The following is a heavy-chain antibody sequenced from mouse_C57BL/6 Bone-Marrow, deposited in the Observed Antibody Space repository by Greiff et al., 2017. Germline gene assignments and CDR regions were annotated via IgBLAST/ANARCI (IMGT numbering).Heavy chain of an antibody. Sequence: QVQLQQPGAELVRPGSSVKLSCKASGYTFTSYWMHWVKQRPIQGLEWFGNIDPSDSDTHYNQKFKDKATLTVYKSSSTAYMQLSSLTSEDSAVYYCARLRDYAMDYWGQGTSVTVSS. D-gene: IGHD2-12*01. J-gene: IGHJ4*01. CDR2: IDPSDSDT. CDR3: ARLRDYAMDY. V-gene: IGHV1-52*01. CDR1: GYTFTSYW.